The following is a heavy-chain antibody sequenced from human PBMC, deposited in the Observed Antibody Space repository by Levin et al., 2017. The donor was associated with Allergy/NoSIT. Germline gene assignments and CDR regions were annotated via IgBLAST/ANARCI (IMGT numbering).Heavy chain of an antibody. J-gene: IGHJ3*02. CDR1: GFTFGSHW. CDR2: INADGSNT. D-gene: IGHD5-24*01. V-gene: IGHV3-74*01. Sequence: GGSLRLSCAASGFTFGSHWMHWVRQAPGKGLVWVSRINADGSNTNYADSVKGRFTISRDNANNTLYLQMNILRAEDSAVYYCARDDQLREDALDIWGQGTVVTVSS. CDR3: ARDDQLREDALDI.